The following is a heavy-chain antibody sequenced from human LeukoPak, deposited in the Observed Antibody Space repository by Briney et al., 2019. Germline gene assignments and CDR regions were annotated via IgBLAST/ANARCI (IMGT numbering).Heavy chain of an antibody. V-gene: IGHV3-21*01. J-gene: IGHJ4*02. CDR3: ARDRGGDLEPY. D-gene: IGHD1-14*01. Sequence: GGSLRLSCAASGFTFSSYSMNWVRQAPGKGLEWVSSISSSSYIYYADSVKGRFTISRDNAKNSLYLQMNSLRAEDTAVYYCARDRGGDLEPYWGQGTLVTVSS. CDR2: ISSSSYI. CDR1: GFTFSSYS.